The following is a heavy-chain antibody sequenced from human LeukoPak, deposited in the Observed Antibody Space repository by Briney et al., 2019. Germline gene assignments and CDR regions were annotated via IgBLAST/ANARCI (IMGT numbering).Heavy chain of an antibody. V-gene: IGHV1-3*01. J-gene: IGHJ4*02. D-gene: IGHD6-13*01. CDR1: GYTFTSYA. CDR2: INAGNGNT. Sequence: ASVKVSCKASGYTFTSYAMHWVRQAPGQRLEWMGWINAGNGNTKYSQKFQGRVTITRDTSASTAYMELSSLRSEDTAVYYCARGAGNSAAGSRNVFDYWGQGTLITVSS. CDR3: ARGAGNSAAGSRNVFDY.